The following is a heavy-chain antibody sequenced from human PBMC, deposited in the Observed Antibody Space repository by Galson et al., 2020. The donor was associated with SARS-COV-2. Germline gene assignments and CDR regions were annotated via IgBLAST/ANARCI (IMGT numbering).Heavy chain of an antibody. V-gene: IGHV4-4*02. D-gene: IGHD3-22*01. CDR2: IYHSGST. CDR3: ATDYYDSSGYDYYYYGMAV. Sequence: KASETLSLTCAVSGGSISSSNWWSWVRQPPGKGLEWIGEIYHSGSTNYNPSLKSRVTISVDKSKNQFSLKLSSVTAADTAVYYCATDYYDSSGYDYYYYGMAVWGQGTTFTVSS. J-gene: IGHJ6*02. CDR1: GGSISSSNW.